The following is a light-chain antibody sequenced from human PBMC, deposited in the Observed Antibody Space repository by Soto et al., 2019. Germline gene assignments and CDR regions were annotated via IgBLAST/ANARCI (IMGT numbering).Light chain of an antibody. CDR2: KAS. CDR1: QRISYW. J-gene: IGKJ2*02. V-gene: IGKV1-5*03. Sequence: DIQMTQSPSTLSASVGDRVTITCRASQRISYWLAWYQQRPGEAPKLLIYKASSLQSGVPSRFSGSGSETEFTLTISSLQPDDFATYYCQRYDTYPCTFGQGTKLEIK. CDR3: QRYDTYPCT.